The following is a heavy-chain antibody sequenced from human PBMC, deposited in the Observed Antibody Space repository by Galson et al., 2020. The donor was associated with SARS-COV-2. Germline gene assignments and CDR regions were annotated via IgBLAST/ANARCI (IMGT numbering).Heavy chain of an antibody. CDR1: EFPIYIYT. Sequence: GGSLRLSCSVSEFPIYIYTMSWVRQAPGKGLEWVSSISSNSDYIYYAEPVRGRFTISRDNAKNSLYLQINSLRAEDTAMYYCAREASWAMFAMDVWGQGTTVTVSS. D-gene: IGHD1-26*01. J-gene: IGHJ6*02. CDR2: ISSNSDYI. V-gene: IGHV3-21*01. CDR3: AREASWAMFAMDV.